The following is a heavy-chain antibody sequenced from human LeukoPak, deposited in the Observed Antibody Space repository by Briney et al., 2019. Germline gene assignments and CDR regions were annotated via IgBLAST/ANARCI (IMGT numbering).Heavy chain of an antibody. Sequence: SETLSLTCAVYGGSFSGYYWSWIRQPPGEGLEWVGEINHSGRTNYNPSLKSRVTISADTSKNQFSLRLRSVTAADTAVYFCARGPEWDAHDYYLLDVWGQGTTVTVSS. V-gene: IGHV4-34*01. D-gene: IGHD1-26*01. CDR1: GGSFSGYY. CDR3: ARGPEWDAHDYYLLDV. J-gene: IGHJ6*02. CDR2: INHSGRT.